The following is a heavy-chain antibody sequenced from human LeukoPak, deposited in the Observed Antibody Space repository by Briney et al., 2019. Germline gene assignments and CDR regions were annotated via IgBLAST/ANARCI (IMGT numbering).Heavy chain of an antibody. D-gene: IGHD5-18*01. CDR2: ISAYNGNT. CDR1: GYTFTSYG. J-gene: IGHJ4*02. CDR3: ARDSPRGYSYGSDY. Sequence: ASVKASCKASGYTFTSYGISWVRQAPGQGLEWMGWISAYNGNTNYAQKLQGRVTMTTDTSTSTAYMELRSLRSDDTAVYYCARDSPRGYSYGSDYWGQGTLVTVSS. V-gene: IGHV1-18*01.